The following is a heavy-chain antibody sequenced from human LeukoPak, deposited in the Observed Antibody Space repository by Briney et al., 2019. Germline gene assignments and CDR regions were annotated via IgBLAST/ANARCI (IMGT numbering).Heavy chain of an antibody. Sequence: ASVKVSCKASGYTFTDCYMHWVRQAPGQGLEWMGRIIPILGIANYAQKFQGRVTITADKSTSTAYMELSSLRSEDTAVYYCARRGSGSYYYYYYGMDVWGQGTTVTVSS. CDR1: GYTFTDCY. J-gene: IGHJ6*02. CDR3: ARRGSGSYYYYYYGMDV. D-gene: IGHD3-10*01. CDR2: IIPILGIA. V-gene: IGHV1-69*02.